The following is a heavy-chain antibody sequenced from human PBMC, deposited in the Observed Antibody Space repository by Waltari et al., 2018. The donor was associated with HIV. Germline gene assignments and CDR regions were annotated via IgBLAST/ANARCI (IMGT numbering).Heavy chain of an antibody. CDR3: AKGAEYSYGQLDY. J-gene: IGHJ4*02. V-gene: IGHV3-74*01. Sequence: EVHLVESGGGLVQPGGSLRLSCAASGLTFSGYWMHWVRQAPGKGLVWVSRVNLDGSRTSYADFVKGRFTISRDNAKNTLSLEMNSLRAEDTAVYYCAKGAEYSYGQLDYWGQGTLITVSS. CDR2: VNLDGSRT. D-gene: IGHD5-18*01. CDR1: GLTFSGYW.